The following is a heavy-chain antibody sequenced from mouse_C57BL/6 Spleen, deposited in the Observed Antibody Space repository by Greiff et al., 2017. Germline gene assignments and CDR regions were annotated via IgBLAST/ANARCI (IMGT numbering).Heavy chain of an antibody. D-gene: IGHD2-14*01. CDR3: ARGGVRSGFAY. V-gene: IGHV1-54*01. CDR2: INPGSGGT. Sequence: QVQLQQSGAELVRPGTSVKVSCKASGYAFTNYLIEWVKQRPGQGLEWIGVINPGSGGTNYNEKFKGKATLTADTSSSTAYMQLSSLTYEDSAVYFCARGGVRSGFAYWGQGILVT. CDR1: GYAFTNYL. J-gene: IGHJ3*01.